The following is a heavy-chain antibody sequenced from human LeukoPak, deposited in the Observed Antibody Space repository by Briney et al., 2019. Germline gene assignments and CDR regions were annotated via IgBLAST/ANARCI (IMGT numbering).Heavy chain of an antibody. CDR3: ARAPVAGRGNWFDP. D-gene: IGHD6-19*01. Sequence: ASVKVSCKASGYIFTGYYMHWVRQAPGQGLEWMGWINPDTGGTNSAQKFQGRVTMTRDTSISTAYMELSSLRSDDTAVYYCARAPVAGRGNWFDPWGQGTLVTVS. J-gene: IGHJ5*02. CDR2: INPDTGGT. CDR1: GYIFTGYY. V-gene: IGHV1-2*02.